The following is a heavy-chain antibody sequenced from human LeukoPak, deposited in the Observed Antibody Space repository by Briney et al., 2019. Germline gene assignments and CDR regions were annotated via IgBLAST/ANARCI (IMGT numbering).Heavy chain of an antibody. J-gene: IGHJ6*03. CDR3: ARDISYYDFWSGYYTAYYYMDV. V-gene: IGHV3-48*04. CDR2: ISSSSSTI. D-gene: IGHD3-3*01. Sequence: GGSLRLSCAASGFTFSSYSMNWVRQAPGKGLEWVSYISSSSSTIYYADSVKGRFTISRDNAKNSLYLQMNSLRAEDTAVYYCARDISYYDFWSGYYTAYYYMDVWGKGTTVTVS. CDR1: GFTFSSYS.